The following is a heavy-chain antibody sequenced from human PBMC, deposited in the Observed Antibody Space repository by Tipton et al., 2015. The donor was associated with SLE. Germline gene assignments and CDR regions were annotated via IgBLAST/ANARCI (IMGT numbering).Heavy chain of an antibody. CDR2: IHFSGST. V-gene: IGHV4-31*03. CDR3: ARRIRGSNPYFYFYYGLDV. Sequence: TLSLTCTVSGGSVSGGDYLWTWIRQHPGKGLEWIGYIHFSGSTYYNPSLKSRVTISVDTSKNHFSLKLASVTAADTAVYYCARRIRGSNPYFYFYYGLDVWGRGTTVTVSS. CDR1: GGSVSGGDYL. D-gene: IGHD3-10*01. J-gene: IGHJ6*02.